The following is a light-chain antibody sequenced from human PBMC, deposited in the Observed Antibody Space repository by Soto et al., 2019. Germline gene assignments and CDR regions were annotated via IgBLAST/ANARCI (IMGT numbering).Light chain of an antibody. CDR1: SSDVGGYNY. V-gene: IGLV2-14*01. CDR3: SSYTSSSTPVV. J-gene: IGLJ2*01. Sequence: QSALTQPASVSGSPGQSITISCTGTSSDVGGYNYVSWYQQHPGKAPKLMIYDVSNRPSGVSNRFSGSKSGNTASLTISGLQAEDEADYYCSSYTSSSTPVVFGGGTKLPVL. CDR2: DVS.